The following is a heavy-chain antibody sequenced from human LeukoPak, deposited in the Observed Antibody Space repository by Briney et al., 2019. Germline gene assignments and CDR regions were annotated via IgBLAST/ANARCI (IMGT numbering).Heavy chain of an antibody. Sequence: SQTLSLTCAISGDSVSSNSAARNWLRQSPSRGLEWLGRTYYRSKWYHDYAVSVKSRTTINPDTSKNQFSLQLNSVTPEDTAVYYCARGFYYTGMDVWGQGTTVTVSS. CDR2: TYYRSKWYH. V-gene: IGHV6-1*01. CDR3: ARGFYYTGMDV. J-gene: IGHJ6*02. D-gene: IGHD2/OR15-2a*01. CDR1: GDSVSSNSAA.